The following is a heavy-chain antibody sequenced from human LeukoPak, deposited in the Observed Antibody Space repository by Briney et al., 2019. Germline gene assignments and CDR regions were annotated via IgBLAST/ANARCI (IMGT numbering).Heavy chain of an antibody. J-gene: IGHJ5*02. Sequence: SETLSLTCAVYGWSFSGYYWSWIRQPPGKGLEWIGEIKHSGSTNYNPSLKSRVTISVDTSKNQFSLKLGSVTAADTAVYYCARGPDIVVVVAATPNWFDPWGQGTLVTVSS. V-gene: IGHV4-34*01. D-gene: IGHD2-15*01. CDR2: IKHSGST. CDR1: GWSFSGYY. CDR3: ARGPDIVVVVAATPNWFDP.